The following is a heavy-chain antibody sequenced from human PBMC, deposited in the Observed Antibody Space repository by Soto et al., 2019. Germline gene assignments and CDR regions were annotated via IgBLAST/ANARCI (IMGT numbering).Heavy chain of an antibody. CDR1: GFTVSSNY. CDR3: ASAEGGNSESYYYYGMDV. V-gene: IGHV3-53*01. J-gene: IGHJ6*02. Sequence: PGGSLRLSCAASGFTVSSNYMSWVRQAPGKGLEWVSVIYSGGSTYYADSVKGRFTISRDNSKNTLYLQMNSLRAEDTAVYYCASAEGGNSESYYYYGMDVWGQGTTVTVSS. D-gene: IGHD4-4*01. CDR2: IYSGGST.